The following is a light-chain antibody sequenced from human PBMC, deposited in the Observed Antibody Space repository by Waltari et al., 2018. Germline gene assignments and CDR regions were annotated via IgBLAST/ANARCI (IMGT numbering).Light chain of an antibody. J-gene: IGKJ2*01. Sequence: DIQMTQSPSSLSASVNDRVTITCRTSQNVDIYVNWYQHKPGKAPKLLLIHASTLQTGVPSRFRGSGSGTDFTLTISSLQPEDFATYYCQQCYSTPTFGQGTKLEIK. V-gene: IGKV1-39*01. CDR1: QNVDIY. CDR3: QQCYSTPT. CDR2: HAS.